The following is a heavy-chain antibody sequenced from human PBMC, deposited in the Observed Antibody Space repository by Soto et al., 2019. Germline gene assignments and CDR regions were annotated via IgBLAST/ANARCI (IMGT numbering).Heavy chain of an antibody. Sequence: EVQLLESGGGLVQPGGSLRLSCPASGFTFSSYAMSWVRQAPGKGLEWVSGISGSGGTTFYADSVKGRFTISRDNSKNTLYLQMNSLRTEDTAVYFCASLTSTWQVGFDYWGQGTLVTVSS. V-gene: IGHV3-23*01. CDR1: GFTFSSYA. J-gene: IGHJ4*02. CDR3: ASLTSTWQVGFDY. D-gene: IGHD6-13*01. CDR2: ISGSGGTT.